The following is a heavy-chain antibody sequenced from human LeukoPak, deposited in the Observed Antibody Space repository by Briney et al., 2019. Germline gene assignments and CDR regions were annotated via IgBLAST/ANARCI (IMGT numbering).Heavy chain of an antibody. D-gene: IGHD3-10*01. CDR2: ISAYSGDT. CDR3: ARGRPSDY. J-gene: IGHJ4*02. CDR1: GYTFTDFG. V-gene: IGHV1-18*01. Sequence: ASVTVSYKTSGYTFTDFGMSWVRQAPGQGLEWMGWISAYSGDTNYARNLQGRVTVTTDTSTNTAYMELRSLRSDDTAVYYCARGRPSDYWGQGTLVTVSS.